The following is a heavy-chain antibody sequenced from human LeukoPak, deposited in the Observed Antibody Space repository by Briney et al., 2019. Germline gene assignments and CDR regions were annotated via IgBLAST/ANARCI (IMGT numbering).Heavy chain of an antibody. J-gene: IGHJ4*02. Sequence: AGGSLRLSCAASGFTFSSYSMNWVRQAPGKGLEWVSVIYSGGSTYYADSVKGRFTISRDNSKNTLYLQMNSLRAEDTAVYYCARCTAMVYDYWGQGTLVTVSS. CDR3: ARCTAMVYDY. V-gene: IGHV3-53*01. D-gene: IGHD5-18*01. CDR2: IYSGGST. CDR1: GFTFSSYS.